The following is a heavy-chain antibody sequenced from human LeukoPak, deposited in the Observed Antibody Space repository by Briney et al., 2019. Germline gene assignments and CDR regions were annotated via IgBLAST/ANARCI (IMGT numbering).Heavy chain of an antibody. CDR1: GFTFSSYA. CDR3: AKDPYYDILTGYSDY. V-gene: IGHV3-23*01. D-gene: IGHD3-9*01. Sequence: PGGSLRLSCAASGFTFSSYAMSWVRQAPGKGLEWVSAISGSGGSTYYADSVKGRFIISRDNSKNTLYLQMNSLRAEDTAVYYCAKDPYYDILTGYSDYWGQGTLVTVSS. CDR2: ISGSGGST. J-gene: IGHJ4*02.